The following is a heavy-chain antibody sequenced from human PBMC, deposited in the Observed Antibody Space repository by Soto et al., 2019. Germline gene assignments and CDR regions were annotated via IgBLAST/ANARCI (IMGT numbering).Heavy chain of an antibody. CDR2: ISGSGGST. Sequence: GGSLRLSCAASGFTFSRYAMSWVRQAPGKGLEWVSAISGSGGSTYYADSVKGRFTISRDNSKNTLYLQMNSLRAEDTAVYYCAKAFAYNWTYEDYWGQGTLVTVSP. V-gene: IGHV3-23*01. J-gene: IGHJ4*02. D-gene: IGHD1-7*01. CDR1: GFTFSRYA. CDR3: AKAFAYNWTYEDY.